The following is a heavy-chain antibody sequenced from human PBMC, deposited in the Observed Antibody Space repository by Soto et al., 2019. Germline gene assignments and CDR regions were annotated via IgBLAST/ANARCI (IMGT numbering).Heavy chain of an antibody. V-gene: IGHV5-51*01. CDR3: ARQDVGATSSYGMDV. Sequence: PGESLNISCKGSGYSFTSYWIGWVRQMPGKGLEWMGIIYPGDSDTRYSPSFQGQVTISADKSISTAYLQWSSLKASDTAMYYCARQDVGATSSYGMDVWGQGTTVSVSS. CDR2: IYPGDSDT. CDR1: GYSFTSYW. J-gene: IGHJ6*01. D-gene: IGHD1-26*01.